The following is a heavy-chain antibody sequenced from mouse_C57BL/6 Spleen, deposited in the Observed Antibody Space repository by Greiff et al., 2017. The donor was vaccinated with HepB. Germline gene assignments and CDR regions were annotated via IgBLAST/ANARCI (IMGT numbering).Heavy chain of an antibody. CDR3: TNNYGSSYLYAMDY. CDR1: GYTFTDYE. CDR2: IDPETGGT. V-gene: IGHV1-15*01. D-gene: IGHD1-1*01. J-gene: IGHJ4*01. Sequence: VQRVESGAELVRPGASVTLSCKASGYTFTDYEMHWVKQTPVHGLEWIGAIDPETGGTAYNQKFKGKAILTADKSSSTAYMELRNLTSEDSAVYYCTNNYGSSYLYAMDYWGQGTSVTVSS.